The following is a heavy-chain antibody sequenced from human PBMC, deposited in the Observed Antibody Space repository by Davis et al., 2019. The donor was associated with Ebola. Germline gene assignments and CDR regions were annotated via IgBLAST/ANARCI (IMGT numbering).Heavy chain of an antibody. D-gene: IGHD3-16*01. J-gene: IGHJ3*02. Sequence: SETLSLTCAVSGAFVSSGGYSWIWIRQPPGKGLEWIGYYYYTGSTYYSPSFQGQVTISADKSIATAYLQWSSLKASDTAMYYCARRAAVAYDHVWGISRHDAFDIWGQGTMVTVSS. V-gene: IGHV4-30-4*07. CDR3: ARRAAVAYDHVWGISRHDAFDI. CDR2: YYYTGST. CDR1: GAFVSSGGYS.